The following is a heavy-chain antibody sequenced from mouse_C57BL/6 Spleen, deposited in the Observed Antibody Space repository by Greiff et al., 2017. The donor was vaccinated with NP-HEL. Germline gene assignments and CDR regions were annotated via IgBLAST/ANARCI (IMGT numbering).Heavy chain of an antibody. CDR2: ISSGSSTI. D-gene: IGHD1-1*01. Sequence: EVQLVESGGGLVKPGGSLKLSCAASGFTFSDYGTHWVRQAPEKGLEWVAYISSGSSTIYYADTVKGRFTISRDNAKNTLFLQMTSLRSEDTAMYYCARGDGSSYDWYFDVWGTGTTVTVSS. CDR1: GFTFSDYG. CDR3: ARGDGSSYDWYFDV. V-gene: IGHV5-17*01. J-gene: IGHJ1*03.